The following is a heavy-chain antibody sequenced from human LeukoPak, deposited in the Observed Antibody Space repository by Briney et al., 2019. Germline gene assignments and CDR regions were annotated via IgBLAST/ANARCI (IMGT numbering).Heavy chain of an antibody. CDR2: INPSGGST. V-gene: IGHV1-46*01. J-gene: IGHJ6*02. CDR3: ARDPYDFWSGRPFYYYGMDV. D-gene: IGHD3-3*01. Sequence: ASVKVSCKASVYTFTSYYMHWVRQAPGQGLEWMGIINPSGGSTSYAQKFQGRVTMTRDTSTSTVYMELSSLRSEDTAVYYCARDPYDFWSGRPFYYYGMDVWGQGTTVTVSS. CDR1: VYTFTSYY.